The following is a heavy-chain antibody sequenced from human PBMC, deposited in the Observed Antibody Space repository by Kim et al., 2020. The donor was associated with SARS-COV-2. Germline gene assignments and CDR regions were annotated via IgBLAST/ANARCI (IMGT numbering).Heavy chain of an antibody. V-gene: IGHV5-10-1*01. CDR1: GYSFTSYW. D-gene: IGHD3-9*01. Sequence: GESLKISCKGSGYSFTSYWISWVRQMPGKGLEWMGRIDPSDSYTNYSPSFQGHVTISADKSISTAYLQWSSLKASDTAMYYCASQILTGYYTRGDHYGMDVWGQGTTVTVSS. CDR2: IDPSDSYT. J-gene: IGHJ6*02. CDR3: ASQILTGYYTRGDHYGMDV.